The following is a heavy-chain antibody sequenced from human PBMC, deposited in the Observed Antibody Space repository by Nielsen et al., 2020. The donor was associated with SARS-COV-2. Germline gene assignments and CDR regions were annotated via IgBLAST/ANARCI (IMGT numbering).Heavy chain of an antibody. Sequence: GGSLRLSCAAPGFTVSRYNMNWVRQAPGKGLEWVSIIYSDGSTYYAGSVRGRFTISRDLSKNTVYLQMSSLRVEDTAVYYCARDLTFGAYWFDPWSQGTLVTVSS. J-gene: IGHJ5*02. V-gene: IGHV3-53*01. CDR3: ARDLTFGAYWFDP. D-gene: IGHD3/OR15-3a*01. CDR1: GFTVSRYN. CDR2: IYSDGST.